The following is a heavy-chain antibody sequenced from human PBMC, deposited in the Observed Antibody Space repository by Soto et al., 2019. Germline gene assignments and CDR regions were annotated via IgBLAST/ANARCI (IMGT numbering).Heavy chain of an antibody. V-gene: IGHV1-69*01. D-gene: IGHD3-10*01. CDR1: GGTFSSYA. J-gene: IGHJ6*02. CDR3: ARCYYGSGSYPNYYYYYGMDV. CDR2: IIPIFGTA. Sequence: QVQLVQSGAEVKKPGSSVKVSCKASGGTFSSYAISWVRQAPGQGLEWMGGIIPIFGTANYAQKFQGRVTITADESTSTAYMELSSLRSEDTAVYYCARCYYGSGSYPNYYYYYGMDVSGQGTTVTVSS.